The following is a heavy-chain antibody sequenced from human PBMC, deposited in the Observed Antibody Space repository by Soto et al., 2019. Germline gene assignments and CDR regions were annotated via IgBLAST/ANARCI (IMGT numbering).Heavy chain of an antibody. Sequence: TLSLTGAVSVGSIISGGDSWSWIRQPPGKGLEWIVYIYHSGSTYYNPSLKSRVTMSVDRSKNQFFLKLSSVTAADTAVYYCARELGCTGCWRWFDPWGQGTLVTVSS. CDR1: VGSIISGGDS. D-gene: IGHD2-2*01. V-gene: IGHV4-30-2*01. CDR2: IYHSGST. J-gene: IGHJ5*02. CDR3: ARELGCTGCWRWFDP.